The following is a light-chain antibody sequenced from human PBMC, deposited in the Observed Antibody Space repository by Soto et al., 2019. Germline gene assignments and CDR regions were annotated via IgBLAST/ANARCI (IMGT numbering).Light chain of an antibody. J-gene: IGKJ5*01. CDR2: GAS. V-gene: IGKV3-15*01. Sequence: EIVLTQSPATLSLSPGERATLSCRSSQSVSSYLAWYQQKPGQAPRLLIYGASTRASGIPARFSGSGSVTEFTLTISSLQSEDFAVYYCQQYNSWPPITFGQGTRLEIK. CDR1: QSVSSY. CDR3: QQYNSWPPIT.